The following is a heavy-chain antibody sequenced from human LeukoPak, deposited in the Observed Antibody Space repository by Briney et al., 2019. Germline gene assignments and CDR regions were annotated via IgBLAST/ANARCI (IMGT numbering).Heavy chain of an antibody. D-gene: IGHD6-19*01. Sequence: SETLSLTCTVSGGSISSSSYYWGWIRQPPGKGLEWIGSIYYSGSTYYNPSLKSRVTISVDTSKNQFSLKLSSVTAADTAVYYCARQAVAGSIDNWGPGNLLTVSS. CDR3: ARQAVAGSIDN. CDR1: GGSISSSSYY. CDR2: IYYSGST. V-gene: IGHV4-39*01. J-gene: IGHJ4*02.